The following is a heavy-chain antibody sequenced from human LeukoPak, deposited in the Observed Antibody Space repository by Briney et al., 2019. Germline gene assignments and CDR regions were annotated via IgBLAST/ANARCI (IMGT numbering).Heavy chain of an antibody. V-gene: IGHV4-34*01. Sequence: SEALSLTCAVYGGSFSAYYWTWIRQPPGKGLEWIGEINHSGSSNYNSSLRSRVTISVDTSYKQFSLRLSSVTAADTAVYYCAPRGDIEHSYVYGKWFDPWGQGTRVTVSS. D-gene: IGHD5-18*01. CDR2: INHSGSS. CDR3: APRGDIEHSYVYGKWFDP. CDR1: GGSFSAYY. J-gene: IGHJ5*02.